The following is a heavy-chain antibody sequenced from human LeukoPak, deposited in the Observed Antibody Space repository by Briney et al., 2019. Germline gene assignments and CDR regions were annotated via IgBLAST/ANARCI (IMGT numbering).Heavy chain of an antibody. V-gene: IGHV4-59*08. CDR3: ARAPSNDILTGQYGFFDY. D-gene: IGHD3-9*01. CDR1: GGSISSYY. Sequence: SETLSLTCTVSGGSISSYYWSWIRQPPGKGLEWIGYIYYTGNTYYNPSLKSRTTISVDTSKNQLSLRLSSVTAADTAVYYCARAPSNDILTGQYGFFDYWGQGTLVTVSS. CDR2: IYYTGNT. J-gene: IGHJ4*02.